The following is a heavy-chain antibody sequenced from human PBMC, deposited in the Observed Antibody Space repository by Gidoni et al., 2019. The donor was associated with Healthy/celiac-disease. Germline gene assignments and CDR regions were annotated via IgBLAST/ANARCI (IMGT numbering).Heavy chain of an antibody. CDR2: ISSNGGIT. V-gene: IGHV3-64D*09. CDR3: VKVDRSLTAGGGYDY. D-gene: IGHD3-22*01. Sequence: EVQLVESGGGLVQPGGSLRLSCSASGFTFSSYAMHWVRQAPGKGLEYFSAISSNGGITYYADSVKGRFTISRDNSKNTLYLQMSSLRAEDTAVYYCVKVDRSLTAGGGYDYWGQGTLVTVSS. CDR1: GFTFSSYA. J-gene: IGHJ4*02.